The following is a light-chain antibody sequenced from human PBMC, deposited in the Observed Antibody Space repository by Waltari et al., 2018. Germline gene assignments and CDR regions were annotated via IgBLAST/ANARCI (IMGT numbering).Light chain of an antibody. CDR2: KDS. CDR3: QSADSSGNYWYV. J-gene: IGLJ1*01. Sequence: SYELTQPPSVSVSPGQTARITCSGDALSKQYAYWYQQKPGQAPVLVIYKDSERPSGIPERFSGSSAGTTVTLTISGVQAEDEADYYCQSADSSGNYWYVFGSGTKVTVL. CDR1: ALSKQY. V-gene: IGLV3-25*03.